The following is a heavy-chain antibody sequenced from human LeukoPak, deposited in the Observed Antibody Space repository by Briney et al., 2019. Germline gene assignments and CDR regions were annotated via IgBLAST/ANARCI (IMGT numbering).Heavy chain of an antibody. J-gene: IGHJ6*03. Sequence: ASVKVSCKASGYTFTSYGVSWVRQAPGQGLEWMGWISAYNGNTNYAQKLQGRVTMTTDTSTSTAYMELRSLRSDDTAVYYCAREIGYCTSTSCRNYYYMDVWGKGTTVTVSS. CDR3: AREIGYCTSTSCRNYYYMDV. CDR1: GYTFTSYG. CDR2: ISAYNGNT. D-gene: IGHD2-2*01. V-gene: IGHV1-18*01.